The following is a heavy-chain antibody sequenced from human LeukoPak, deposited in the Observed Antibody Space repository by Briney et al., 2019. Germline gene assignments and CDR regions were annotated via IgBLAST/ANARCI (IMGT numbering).Heavy chain of an antibody. CDR3: AREFHCSGGSCFGYDY. V-gene: IGHV4-61*01. Sequence: SETLSLTCTVSGGSVSSGSYYWSWIRQPPGKGLEWIGYIYYSGSTNYNPSLKSRVTISVDTSKNQFFLRLSSVTAADTAVYYCAREFHCSGGSCFGYDYWGQGTLVTVSS. CDR2: IYYSGST. J-gene: IGHJ4*02. D-gene: IGHD2-15*01. CDR1: GGSVSSGSYY.